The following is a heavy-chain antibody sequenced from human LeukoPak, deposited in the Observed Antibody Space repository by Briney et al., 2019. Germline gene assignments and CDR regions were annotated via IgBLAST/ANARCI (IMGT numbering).Heavy chain of an antibody. V-gene: IGHV4-59*08. Sequence: SESLSLTCTVSGGSISSYYWSWIRQPPGKGLEWIGYIYYSGSTNYNPSLKSRVTISVDTSKNQFSLKLSSVTAADTAVYYCARRNYGDYGFDYWGQGTLVTVSS. CDR3: ARRNYGDYGFDY. J-gene: IGHJ4*02. CDR1: GGSISSYY. CDR2: IYYSGST. D-gene: IGHD4-17*01.